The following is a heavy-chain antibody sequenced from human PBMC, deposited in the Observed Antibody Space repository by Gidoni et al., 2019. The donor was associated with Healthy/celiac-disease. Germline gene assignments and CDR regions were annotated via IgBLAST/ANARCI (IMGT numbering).Heavy chain of an antibody. CDR2: ISGSGGST. V-gene: IGHV3-23*01. CDR1: GFTFSSHA. CDR3: AKEEYYYEMD. J-gene: IGHJ4*02. Sequence: EVQLLESGAGLVQPGDSLRRTCAASGFTFSSHAMSCVRQAPGKGLEWVSAISGSGGSTYYADSVKGRFTISRDNSKNTLYLQMNSLRAEDTAVYYCAKEEYYYEMDWGQGTLVTVSS. D-gene: IGHD3-22*01.